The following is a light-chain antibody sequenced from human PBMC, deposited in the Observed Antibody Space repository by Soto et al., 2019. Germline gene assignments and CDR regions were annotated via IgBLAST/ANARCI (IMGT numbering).Light chain of an antibody. V-gene: IGKV3-15*01. J-gene: IGKJ2*01. CDR1: QSVSSN. CDR3: QQYNKWPPYT. Sequence: EIVMTQSPANLSVSPGEIATLSCRASQSVSSNLAWYQQKPAQGPRLLIYGASTRATSIPARFSGSGSGTEFTLNNNRLQSEDFAVDHCQQYNKWPPYTFGQGTKLEIK. CDR2: GAS.